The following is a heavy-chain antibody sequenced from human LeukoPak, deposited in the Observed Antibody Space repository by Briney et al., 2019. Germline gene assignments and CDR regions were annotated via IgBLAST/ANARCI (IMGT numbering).Heavy chain of an antibody. CDR1: GGSMNNYY. D-gene: IGHD2-8*02. Sequence: SETLSLTCTVSGGSMNNYYWTWIRQPPGKALEWIGAIYYSGSADYNPSLKSRVTISVDTSNNQFSLNLKSVTAADTAVYYCARVVSGGHFNYWGQGTLVTVSS. CDR3: ARVVSGGHFNY. CDR2: IYYSGSA. V-gene: IGHV4-59*01. J-gene: IGHJ4*02.